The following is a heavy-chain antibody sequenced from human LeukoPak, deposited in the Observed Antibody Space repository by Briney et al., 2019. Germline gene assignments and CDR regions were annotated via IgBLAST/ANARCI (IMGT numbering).Heavy chain of an antibody. J-gene: IGHJ2*01. CDR1: GFTFSSYW. V-gene: IGHV3-74*01. Sequence: PGGSLRLSCAVSGFTFSSYWLHWVRQAPGKGLVWVSRISGNESSTSYAASVKGRFTISRDNAKSTLYLQMNSLRAEDTAVYYCARIKGGAYTGNFDLWGRGTLVTVSS. CDR3: ARIKGGAYTGNFDL. D-gene: IGHD2-21*01. CDR2: ISGNESST.